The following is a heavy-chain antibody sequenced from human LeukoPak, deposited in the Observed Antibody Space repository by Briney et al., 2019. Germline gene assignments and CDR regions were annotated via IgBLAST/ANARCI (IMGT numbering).Heavy chain of an antibody. D-gene: IGHD1-26*01. CDR1: SYNFAAYG. V-gene: IGHV1-18*01. Sequence: GASVKVSCRASSYNFAAYGISWVRQAPGQGLEWMGWISAYNGNTNYAQRLQGRVTMTTDTSTNTAYMELRSVRSDDTAVYYCARDRAQETLGVFFWHFWGQGTLVTVSS. J-gene: IGHJ4*02. CDR3: ARDRAQETLGVFFWHF. CDR2: ISAYNGNT.